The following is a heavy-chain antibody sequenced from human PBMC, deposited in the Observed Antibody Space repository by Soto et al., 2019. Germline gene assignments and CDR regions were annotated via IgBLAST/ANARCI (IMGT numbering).Heavy chain of an antibody. CDR1: GASLSGFK. CDR3: VRDGTKTLRDWFDP. Sequence: PSETLSLTCTVSGASLSGFKWSWIRKSAGKGLEWIGRIYATGTTDYNPSLKSQVMMSVDTSKKQFALKLRSVTAADTAVYYCVRDGTKTLRDWFDPWGQGISVTVSS. V-gene: IGHV4-4*07. CDR2: IYATGTT. J-gene: IGHJ5*02. D-gene: IGHD1-1*01.